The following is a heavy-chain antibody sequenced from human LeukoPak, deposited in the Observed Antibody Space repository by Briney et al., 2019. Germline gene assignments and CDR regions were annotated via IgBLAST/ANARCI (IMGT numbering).Heavy chain of an antibody. D-gene: IGHD6-19*01. V-gene: IGHV4-39*01. CDR2: IYYSGST. CDR1: GGSISSSSYY. Sequence: SETLSLTCTVSGGSISSSSYYWGWIREPPGKGLEWIGSIYYSGSTYYNPPLKSRVTISVDTSKNQFSLKLSSVTAADTAVYYCARAPHSSGSYRFDYWGQGTLVTVSS. J-gene: IGHJ4*02. CDR3: ARAPHSSGSYRFDY.